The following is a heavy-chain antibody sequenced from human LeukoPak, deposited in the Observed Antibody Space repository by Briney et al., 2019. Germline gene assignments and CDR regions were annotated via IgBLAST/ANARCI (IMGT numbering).Heavy chain of an antibody. CDR2: MNPNNGNT. V-gene: IGHV1-8*01. J-gene: IGHJ4*02. CDR3: ARAPPPTVTPDY. D-gene: IGHD4-11*01. Sequence: ASVKVSCKASGYTFTSYDINWVRQATGQGLEWMGWMNPNNGNTGYAQKFQGRVTMTRNTSISTAYMEPSSLRSEDTAVYYCARAPPPTVTPDYWGQGTLVTVSS. CDR1: GYTFTSYD.